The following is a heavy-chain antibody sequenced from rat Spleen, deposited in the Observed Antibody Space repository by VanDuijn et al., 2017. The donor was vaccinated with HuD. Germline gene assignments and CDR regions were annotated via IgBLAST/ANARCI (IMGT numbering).Heavy chain of an antibody. D-gene: IGHD1-12*02. J-gene: IGHJ2*01. CDR3: TRVDYYDGSYPFDY. V-gene: IGHV5-29*01. CDR1: GFTFSKFG. CDR2: ITYDGSGT. Sequence: EVQLVESGGGLVQPGRSMKLSCAASGFTFSKFGMAWVSQAPTKGLEWVASITYDGSGTSYRDSVKGRFTISRDNAKTTLFLQMDSLRSEDTATYYCTRVDYYDGSYPFDYWGQGVMVTVSS.